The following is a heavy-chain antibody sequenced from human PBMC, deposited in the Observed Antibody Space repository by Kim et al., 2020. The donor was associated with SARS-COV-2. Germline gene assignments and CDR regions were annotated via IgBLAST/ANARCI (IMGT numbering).Heavy chain of an antibody. Sequence: GGSLRLSCAASGFTFSSYAMHWVRQAPGKGLEWVAVISYDGSNKYYADSVKGRFTISRDNSKNTLYLQMNSLRAEDTAVYYCARGRTDIVATWYWYFDLWGRGTLVTVSS. CDR2: ISYDGSNK. V-gene: IGHV3-30-3*01. CDR1: GFTFSSYA. J-gene: IGHJ2*01. D-gene: IGHD5-12*01. CDR3: ARGRTDIVATWYWYFDL.